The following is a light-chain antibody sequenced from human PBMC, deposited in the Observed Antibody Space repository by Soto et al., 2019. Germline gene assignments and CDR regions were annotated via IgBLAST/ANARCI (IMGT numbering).Light chain of an antibody. CDR2: EVS. CDR3: SSYAGRNHLV. V-gene: IGLV2-8*01. CDR1: SSDVGAYKY. J-gene: IGLJ2*01. Sequence: QSALTQPPSASGSPGQSVTISCTGTSSDVGAYKYVSWYQQYPGKAPRLMIHEVSKRPSGVPDRFSGSTSGNTASLTVSGLQAEDEADYYCSSYAGRNHLVFGGGIKLTVL.